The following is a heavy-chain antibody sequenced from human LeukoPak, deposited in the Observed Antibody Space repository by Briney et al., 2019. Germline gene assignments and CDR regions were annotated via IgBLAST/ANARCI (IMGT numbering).Heavy chain of an antibody. CDR1: GGSISSYY. D-gene: IGHD3-9*01. V-gene: IGHV4-59*08. CDR3: ARFRGMYDFLTVYYNGYSDY. Sequence: SETLSLTCTVSGGSISSYYWSWIRQPPGKGLEWIGYIYYSGSTNYNPSLKSRVTISVDTSKNQFSLKLSSVTAADTAVYYCARFRGMYDFLTVYYNGYSDYWGKETRVTVPS. CDR2: IYYSGST. J-gene: IGHJ4*02.